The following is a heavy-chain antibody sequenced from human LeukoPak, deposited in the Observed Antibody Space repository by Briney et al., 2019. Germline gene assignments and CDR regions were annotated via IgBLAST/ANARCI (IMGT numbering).Heavy chain of an antibody. CDR3: TRRYYYGSGSFDY. CDR2: IRSKANSYAT. J-gene: IGHJ4*02. V-gene: IGHV3-73*01. CDR1: GFTFSGSA. D-gene: IGHD3-10*01. Sequence: PGGSLKLSCVASGFTFSGSAMHWVRQASGKGLEWVGRIRSKANSYATAYAASVKGRFTISRDDSKNTAYLQMNSLKTEDTAVYYCTRRYYYGSGSFDYWGQGTLVTVSS.